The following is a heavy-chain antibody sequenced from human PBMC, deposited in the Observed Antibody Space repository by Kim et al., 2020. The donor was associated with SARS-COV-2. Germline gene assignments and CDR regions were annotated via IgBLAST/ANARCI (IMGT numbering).Heavy chain of an antibody. Sequence: SETLSLTCAVYGGSFSGYYWSWIRQPPGKGLEWIGEINHSGSTNYNPSLKSRVTISVDTSKNQFSLKLSSVTAADTAVYYCARGPYGDYGIDYWGQGTLVTVSS. CDR1: GGSFSGYY. J-gene: IGHJ4*02. CDR2: INHSGST. V-gene: IGHV4-34*01. D-gene: IGHD4-17*01. CDR3: ARGPYGDYGIDY.